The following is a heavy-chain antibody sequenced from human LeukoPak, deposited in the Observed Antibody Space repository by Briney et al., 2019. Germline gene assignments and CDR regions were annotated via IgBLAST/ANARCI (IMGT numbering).Heavy chain of an antibody. CDR2: MNPNSGNT. D-gene: IGHD2-2*01. CDR1: GYTFTSYD. CDR3: ARGYCSSTSCYHARP. J-gene: IGHJ5*02. Sequence: ASVKVSCKASGYTFTSYDINWVRQATGQGLEWIGWMNPNSGNTGYAQKLQGRVPMTRNTSISTAYMELSSLRSEDTAVYYCARGYCSSTSCYHARPWGQGTLVTVSS. V-gene: IGHV1-8*01.